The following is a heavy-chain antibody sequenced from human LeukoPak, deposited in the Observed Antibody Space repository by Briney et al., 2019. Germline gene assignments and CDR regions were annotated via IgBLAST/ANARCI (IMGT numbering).Heavy chain of an antibody. CDR2: IYYSGST. J-gene: IGHJ4*02. V-gene: IGHV4-59*01. CDR3: ARGHSGWYYFDY. Sequence: SETLSLTCTVSGGSISSYYWSWIRQPPGKGLEWIGYIYYSGSTNYNPSLKSRVTISVDTSKNQFSLKLSSATAADTAVYYCARGHSGWYYFDYWGQGTLVTVSS. D-gene: IGHD6-19*01. CDR1: GGSISSYY.